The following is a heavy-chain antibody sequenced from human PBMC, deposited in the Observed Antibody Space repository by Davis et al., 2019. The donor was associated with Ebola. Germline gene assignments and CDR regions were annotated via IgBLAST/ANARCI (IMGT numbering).Heavy chain of an antibody. CDR1: GFTFSSYA. D-gene: IGHD3-22*01. CDR3: ACYYGSSGYYYVRGAEYFQH. Sequence: GESLKISCAASGFTFSSYAMSWVRQAPGKGLEWVSGISGSGDSKYYVDSVKGRFTISRDDSKNTLYLQMNSLRAEDTAVYYCACYYGSSGYYYVRGAEYFQHWGQGTLVSVSS. J-gene: IGHJ1*01. V-gene: IGHV3-23*01. CDR2: ISGSGDSK.